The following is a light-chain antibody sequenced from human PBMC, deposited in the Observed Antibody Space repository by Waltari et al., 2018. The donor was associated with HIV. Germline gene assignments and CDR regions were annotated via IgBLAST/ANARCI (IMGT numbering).Light chain of an antibody. J-gene: IGKJ4*01. Sequence: DIVMPQSPDSLAVSLGARATFYSKSSTTVLYTSDNKNYLAWYQQKPGQPPKLLIYWASTRESGVPDRFSGSGSGTDFTLTISSLQAEDVAVYYCQQYYTTPSLTFGGGTKVEIK. CDR1: TTVLYTSDNKNY. CDR3: QQYYTTPSLT. CDR2: WAS. V-gene: IGKV4-1*01.